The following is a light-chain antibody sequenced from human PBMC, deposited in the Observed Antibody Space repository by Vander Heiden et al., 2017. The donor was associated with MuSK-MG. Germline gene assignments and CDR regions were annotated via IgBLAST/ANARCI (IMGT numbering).Light chain of an antibody. Sequence: QSVLTQPPSVSAAPRQRVTISCSGSSSNIGRNAVNWYQQLPGAAPRLLSYYDDVLPSGVSRRFSGSKSGTSASLAISGLQSEDEADYYCATWDDSLSGGVFGGGTKLTVL. J-gene: IGLJ3*02. CDR3: ATWDDSLSGGV. V-gene: IGLV1-36*01. CDR2: YDD. CDR1: SSNIGRNA.